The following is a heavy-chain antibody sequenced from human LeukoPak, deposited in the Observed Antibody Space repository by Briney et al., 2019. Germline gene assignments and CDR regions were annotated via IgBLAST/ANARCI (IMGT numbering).Heavy chain of an antibody. V-gene: IGHV3-13*01. J-gene: IGHJ4*02. CDR3: ARYSSSGEFDY. D-gene: IGHD6-13*01. CDR2: IGTAGDT. Sequence: GGSLRLPCAASGFTFSSYDMHWVRQATGKGLEWVSAIGTAGDTYYPGSVKGRFTISRENAKNSLYLQMNSLRAEDTAVYYCARYSSSGEFDYWGQGTLVTVSS. CDR1: GFTFSSYD.